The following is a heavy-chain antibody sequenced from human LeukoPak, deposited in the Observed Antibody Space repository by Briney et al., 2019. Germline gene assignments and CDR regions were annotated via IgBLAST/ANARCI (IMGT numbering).Heavy chain of an antibody. CDR1: GYSFTNYW. CDR3: ARQEYDFWSGPYYFDY. V-gene: IGHV5-51*01. J-gene: IGHJ4*02. CDR2: IYPGNSYI. D-gene: IGHD3-3*01. Sequence: GESLKISCKGSGYSFTNYWIGWVRQMPGKGLEWMGIIYPGNSYIRYSPSFQGQVTISADKSISTAYLQWSSLKASDTAMYYCARQEYDFWSGPYYFDYWGQGTLVTVSS.